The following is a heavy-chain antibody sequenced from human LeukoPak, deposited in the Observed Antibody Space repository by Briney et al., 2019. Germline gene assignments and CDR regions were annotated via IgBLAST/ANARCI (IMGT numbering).Heavy chain of an antibody. Sequence: GGSLRLSCAASGFTFSSYEMNWVRQAPGKGLEWVSYISSGGSTIYYADSVKGRFTISRDNAKNSLYLQMNSLRAEDTAVYYCARAIYGSGSYSLDYWGQGTLVTVSS. CDR3: ARAIYGSGSYSLDY. CDR1: GFTFSSYE. CDR2: ISSGGSTI. J-gene: IGHJ4*02. D-gene: IGHD3-10*01. V-gene: IGHV3-48*03.